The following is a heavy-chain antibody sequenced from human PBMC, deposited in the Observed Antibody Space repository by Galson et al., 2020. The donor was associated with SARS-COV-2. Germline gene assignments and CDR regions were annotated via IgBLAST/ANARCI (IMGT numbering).Heavy chain of an antibody. CDR3: ARDWGFSGWFDD. CDR1: ARSISSYY. D-gene: IGHD6-19*01. V-gene: IGHV4-59*01. CDR2: IHYSGST. J-gene: IGHJ4*02. Sequence: SETLSLTCPVSARSISSYYWSWIRPPPGKGLEWIGSIHYSGSTNYNPSLKSRVTISVDTSKNQFSLKLSSVTAADPAVYYWARDWGFSGWFDDWGEGTLVTVSS.